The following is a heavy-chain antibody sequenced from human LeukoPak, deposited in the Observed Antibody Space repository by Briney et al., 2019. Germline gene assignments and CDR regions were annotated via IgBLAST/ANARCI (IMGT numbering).Heavy chain of an antibody. CDR3: ARNYGLFDM. Sequence: SETLSLTRTVSGGSLSSYFWSWIRQPAAKGLEWIGRFYTSGSTNYNPSLNRRVTMSVDTSKNQFHLKMSSVTASVLGVYYCARNYGLFDMWGQGIVVSVSS. CDR1: GGSLSSYF. CDR2: FYTSGST. D-gene: IGHD1-7*01. V-gene: IGHV4-4*07. J-gene: IGHJ3*02.